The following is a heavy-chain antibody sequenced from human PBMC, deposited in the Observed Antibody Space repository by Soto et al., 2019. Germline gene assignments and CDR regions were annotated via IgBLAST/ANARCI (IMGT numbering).Heavy chain of an antibody. CDR1: GGTFSSYA. CDR2: IIPIFGTA. V-gene: IGHV1-69*13. Sequence: ASVKVSCKASGGTFSSYAISWVRQAPGQGLEWMGGIIPIFGTANYAQKFQGRVTITADESTSTAYMELSSLRSEDTAVYYCASPAYCGGDCYYKYGMDVWGQGTTVTVS. CDR3: ASPAYCGGDCYYKYGMDV. D-gene: IGHD2-21*02. J-gene: IGHJ6*02.